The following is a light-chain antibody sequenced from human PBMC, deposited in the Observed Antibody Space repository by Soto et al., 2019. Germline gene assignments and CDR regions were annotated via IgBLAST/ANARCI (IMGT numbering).Light chain of an antibody. J-gene: IGLJ2*01. V-gene: IGLV1-40*01. CDR1: SSNIGAGYD. CDR2: GNS. Sequence: QSVLTQPPSVFGAPGQRVTISCTGSSSNIGAGYDVHWYQQLPGTAPKLLIYGNSNRPSGVPDRFSGSKSGTSAFLAITGLQAEDEADYYCQSYDSSLSAHVVFGGGTKLTVL. CDR3: QSYDSSLSAHVV.